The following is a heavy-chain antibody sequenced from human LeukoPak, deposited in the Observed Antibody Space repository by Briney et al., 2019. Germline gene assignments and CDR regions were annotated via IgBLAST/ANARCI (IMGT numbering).Heavy chain of an antibody. Sequence: GGSLRLSRTASGLTFSSAWMSWVRQAPGKGLEWIGHIRGKADGGTPDYAAPVKGKFTISRDDSKSTLFLQMDSLQIEDTAVYYCTTARRASSSLDYWGQGTLVTVSS. D-gene: IGHD5-24*01. V-gene: IGHV3-15*01. CDR3: TTARRASSSLDY. CDR1: GLTFSSAW. CDR2: IRGKADGGTP. J-gene: IGHJ4*02.